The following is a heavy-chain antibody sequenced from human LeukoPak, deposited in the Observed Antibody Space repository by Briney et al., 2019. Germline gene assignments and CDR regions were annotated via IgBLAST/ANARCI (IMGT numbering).Heavy chain of an antibody. CDR3: ARAAELRFLEWLPESVDY. V-gene: IGHV3-21*01. D-gene: IGHD3-3*01. CDR1: GFTFSSYS. CDR2: ISSSSSYI. J-gene: IGHJ4*02. Sequence: GGSLRLSCAASGFTFSSYSMNWVRQAPGKGLEWVSSISSSSSYIYYADSVKGRFTISRDNAKNSLYLQMNSLRAVDTAVYYCARAAELRFLEWLPESVDYWGQGTLVTVSS.